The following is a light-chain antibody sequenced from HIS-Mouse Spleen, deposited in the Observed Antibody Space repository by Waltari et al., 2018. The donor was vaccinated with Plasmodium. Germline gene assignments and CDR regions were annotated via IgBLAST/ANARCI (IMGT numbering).Light chain of an antibody. CDR3: QQYNNWSFT. V-gene: IGKV3-15*01. Sequence: EIVLTQSPPTLSVSPGERHTLSCRARQSVSSNLAWYQQKPGHAPRLLIYGASTRATGIPARFSGSGSGTEFTLTISSLQSEDFAVYYCQQYNNWSFTFGPGTKVDIK. CDR1: QSVSSN. CDR2: GAS. J-gene: IGKJ3*01.